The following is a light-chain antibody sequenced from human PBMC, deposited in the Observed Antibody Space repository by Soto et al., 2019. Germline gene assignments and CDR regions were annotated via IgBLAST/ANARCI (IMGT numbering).Light chain of an antibody. CDR3: XXXXSSFPYT. CDR2: GSS. V-gene: IGKV3-20*01. CDR1: QTVSNNY. J-gene: IGKJ2*01. Sequence: EVVLTQSPGTLSLSPGERATLSCRASQTVSNNYFAWYQQKPGQAPRLLIFGSSDRATGIPDRFSGSGSGTDFTLTISRLEPEXXXVYXXXXXXSSFPYTFGQGTKLEIK.